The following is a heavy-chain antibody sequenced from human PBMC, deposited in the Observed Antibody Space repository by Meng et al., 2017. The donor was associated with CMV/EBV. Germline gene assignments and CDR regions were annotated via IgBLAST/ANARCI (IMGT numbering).Heavy chain of an antibody. Sequence: GESLKISCAASGFTFSSYAMSWVRQAPGKGLEWVSRINSDGSSTSYADSVKGRFTISRDNAKNTLYLQMNSLRAEDTAVYYCAREAAAGAPDYWGQGTLVTVSS. CDR1: GFTFSSYA. CDR2: INSDGSST. V-gene: IGHV3-74*01. D-gene: IGHD6-13*01. J-gene: IGHJ4*02. CDR3: AREAAAGAPDY.